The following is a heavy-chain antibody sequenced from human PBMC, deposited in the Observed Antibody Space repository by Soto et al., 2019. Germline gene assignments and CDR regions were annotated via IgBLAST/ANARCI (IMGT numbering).Heavy chain of an antibody. CDR2: IRSKAYGGTT. CDR1: GFTFGDYA. CDR3: TRETGYCSGGSCYPLGS. Sequence: GGSLRLSCTASGFTFGDYAMSWFRQAPGKGLEWVGFIRSKAYGGTTEYAASVKGRFTISRDDSKSIAYLQMTSLKTEDTAVYYCTRETGYCSGGSCYPLGSWGQGTLVTVSS. V-gene: IGHV3-49*03. D-gene: IGHD2-15*01. J-gene: IGHJ5*02.